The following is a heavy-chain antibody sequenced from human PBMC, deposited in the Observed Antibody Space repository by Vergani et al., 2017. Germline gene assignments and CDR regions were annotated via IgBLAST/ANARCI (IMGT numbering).Heavy chain of an antibody. Sequence: QVQLQQWGAGLLKPSETLSLTCAVYGGSFSGYYWSWIRQPPGKGLEWIGEINHSGSTNYNPSLKSRVTITVDTSKNQFSLKLSSVTAADTAVYYCARGDGSSSGSAADGMDVWGQGTTVTVSS. V-gene: IGHV4-34*01. CDR3: ARGDGSSSGSAADGMDV. CDR2: INHSGST. D-gene: IGHD6-6*01. J-gene: IGHJ6*02. CDR1: GGSFSGYY.